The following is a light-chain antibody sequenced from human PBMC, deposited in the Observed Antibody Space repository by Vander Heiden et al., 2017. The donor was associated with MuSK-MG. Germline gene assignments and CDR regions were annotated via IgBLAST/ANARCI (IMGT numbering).Light chain of an antibody. Sequence: DIQMTQSPSSLSASVGDRVTITCRASQSISSYLNWYQQKPGKAPKLLIYGKSSLQSGVPSRFSGSGSGTDFTLTISSRQPEDFATYYCQQSYSTPPYTFGQGTKLEIK. CDR2: GKS. J-gene: IGKJ2*01. CDR3: QQSYSTPPYT. V-gene: IGKV1-39*01. CDR1: QSISSY.